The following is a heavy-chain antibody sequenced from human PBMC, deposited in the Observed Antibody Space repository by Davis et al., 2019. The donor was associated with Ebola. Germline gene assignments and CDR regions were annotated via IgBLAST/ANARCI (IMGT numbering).Heavy chain of an antibody. V-gene: IGHV1-18*01. D-gene: IGHD1-20*01. CDR2: ISAYNGNT. CDR1: GGTFSSYA. J-gene: IGHJ3*02. CDR3: ASRPPGRYNWNDGSFDI. Sequence: ASVKVSCKASGGTFSSYAISWVRQAPGQGLEWMGWISAYNGNTNYAQNLQGRVTMTTDTSTSTAYMELRSLRSDDTAVYYCASRPPGRYNWNDGSFDIWGQGTMVTVSS.